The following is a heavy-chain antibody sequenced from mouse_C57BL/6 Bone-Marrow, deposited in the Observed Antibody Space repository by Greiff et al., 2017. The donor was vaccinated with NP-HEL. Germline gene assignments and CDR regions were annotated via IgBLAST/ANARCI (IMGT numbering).Heavy chain of an antibody. D-gene: IGHD1-1*01. V-gene: IGHV14-3*01. J-gene: IGHJ2*01. CDR3: ARPITTVVDYFDY. CDR1: GFNIKNTY. CDR2: IDPANGNT. Sequence: VQLKESVAELVRPGASVKLSCTASGFNIKNTYMHWVKQRPEQGLEWIGRIDPANGNTKYAPKFQGKATITADTSSNTAYLQLSSLTSEDTAIYYCARPITTVVDYFDYWGQGTTLTVSS.